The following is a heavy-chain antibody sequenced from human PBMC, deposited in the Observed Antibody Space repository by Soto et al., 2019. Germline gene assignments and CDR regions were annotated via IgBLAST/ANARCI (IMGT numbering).Heavy chain of an antibody. J-gene: IGHJ4*02. Sequence: ASVKVSCKASGYTFTGYYMHWVRQAPGQGLEWMGWINPNSGGTNYAQKFQGRVTMTRDTSISTAYMELSRLRSDDTAVYYCASFPTPLQGASYYFDYWGQGTLVTVSS. CDR3: ASFPTPLQGASYYFDY. CDR1: GYTFTGYY. D-gene: IGHD1-26*01. CDR2: INPNSGGT. V-gene: IGHV1-2*02.